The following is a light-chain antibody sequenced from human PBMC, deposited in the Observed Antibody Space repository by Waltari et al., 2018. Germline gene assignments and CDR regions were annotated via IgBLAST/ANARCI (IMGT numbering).Light chain of an antibody. V-gene: IGKV1-39*01. CDR3: QQTYGQGT. CDR2: ATS. CDR1: YNFGTH. Sequence: IQMTQSPSSLSASVGDRVTITCRASYNFGTHLNWYQKKPGNAPKPLIYATSNLESGVPSRFAGSGSGTDFTLTINSVQPEEFATYHCQQTYGQGTFGQGTQLEIK. J-gene: IGKJ2*01.